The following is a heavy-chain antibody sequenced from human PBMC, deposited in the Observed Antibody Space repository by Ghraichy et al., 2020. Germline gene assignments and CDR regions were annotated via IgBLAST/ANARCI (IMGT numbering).Heavy chain of an antibody. CDR3: ARGALWGTTYLRIGY. Sequence: SETLSLTCAVYGGSFSGYYWSWIRQPPGKGLEWIGEINHSGSTNYNPSLKSRVTISVDTSKNQFSLKLSSVTAADTAVYYCARGALWGTTYLRIGYWGQGTLVTVSS. J-gene: IGHJ4*02. V-gene: IGHV4-34*01. CDR2: INHSGST. D-gene: IGHD2-21*01. CDR1: GGSFSGYY.